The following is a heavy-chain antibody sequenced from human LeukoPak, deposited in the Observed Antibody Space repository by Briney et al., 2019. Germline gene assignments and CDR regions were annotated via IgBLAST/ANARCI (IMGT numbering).Heavy chain of an antibody. Sequence: PGGSLRLSCAASGFTFSSYWMSWVRQAPGKGLEWVAFIRYDGSNKYYADSVKGRFTISRDNSKNTLYLQMNSLRAEDTAVYYCAKDFLRSTSGYFDYWGQGTLVTVSS. V-gene: IGHV3-30*02. D-gene: IGHD2-2*01. CDR3: AKDFLRSTSGYFDY. J-gene: IGHJ4*02. CDR2: IRYDGSNK. CDR1: GFTFSSYW.